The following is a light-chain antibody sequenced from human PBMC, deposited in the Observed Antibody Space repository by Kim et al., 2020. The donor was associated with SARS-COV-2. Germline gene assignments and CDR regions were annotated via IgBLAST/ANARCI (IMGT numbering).Light chain of an antibody. J-gene: IGKJ2*01. CDR1: QDMGNY. V-gene: IGKV1-33*01. CDR2: DAF. Sequence: SPLSASVGDRVTITCQASQDMGNYLNWYQQKPGKAPKLLIYDAFNLETGGSSKFSVSGSGTHFVFTIGSLQPEDLGTYYCQQYGAFGQGTKVDIK. CDR3: QQYGA.